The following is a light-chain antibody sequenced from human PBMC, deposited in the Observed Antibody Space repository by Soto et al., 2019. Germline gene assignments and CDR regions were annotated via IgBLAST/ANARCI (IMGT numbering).Light chain of an antibody. CDR1: ESIATW. CDR3: QQCNSYPWT. V-gene: IGKV1-5*01. J-gene: IGKJ1*01. CDR2: DVS. Sequence: IQMTQSPSTLSASVGDRVTITCRASESIATWLAWYHQKPGKAPKLLIYDVSNLESGVPSRFSGRGSGTDFTLTISSLQPEDFAVYYCQQCNSYPWTFGQGTKVDIK.